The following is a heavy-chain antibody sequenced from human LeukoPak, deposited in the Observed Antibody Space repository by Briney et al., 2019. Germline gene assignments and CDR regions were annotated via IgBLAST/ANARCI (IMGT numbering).Heavy chain of an antibody. CDR1: GGSISNYY. J-gene: IGHJ3*02. Sequence: PSETLSLTCTASGGSISNYYWSWIRQPPGKGMEWVAYIFYSGSTNYNPFLKSRVTISVDTSKSQFSLKLSSVTAADTAVYYGARHRHIHPYFHANWDAFDIWGQGTMVTVSS. CDR2: IFYSGST. D-gene: IGHD2/OR15-2a*01. CDR3: ARHRHIHPYFHANWDAFDI. V-gene: IGHV4-59*08.